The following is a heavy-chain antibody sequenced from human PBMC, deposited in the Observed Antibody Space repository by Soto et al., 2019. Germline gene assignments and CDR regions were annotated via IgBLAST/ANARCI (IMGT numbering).Heavy chain of an antibody. CDR3: AKVVYPGYSSSWYGAFDI. CDR2: ISGSGGST. J-gene: IGHJ3*02. Sequence: GGSLRLSCAASGFTFSSYAMSWVRQAPGKGLEWVSAISGSGGSTYYADSVKGRFTISRDNSKNTLYLQMNSLRAEDTAVYYCAKVVYPGYSSSWYGAFDIWGQGTMVTVSS. D-gene: IGHD6-13*01. CDR1: GFTFSSYA. V-gene: IGHV3-23*01.